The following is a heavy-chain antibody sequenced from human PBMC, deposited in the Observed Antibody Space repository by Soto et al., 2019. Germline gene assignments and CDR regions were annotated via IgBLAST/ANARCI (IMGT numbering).Heavy chain of an antibody. CDR3: ARDSGDYQGFDY. Sequence: QVQLQESGPGLVKPSETLFLTCTVSGGSISSYYWSWIRQPAGKELEWIGHIYTSGSTSYYPSLKSRVTMSVDTTNNQFSLKLNSVTAADTAVYFCARDSGDYQGFDYWGQGTLVTVSS. V-gene: IGHV4-4*07. D-gene: IGHD4-17*01. J-gene: IGHJ4*02. CDR1: GGSISSYY. CDR2: IYTSGST.